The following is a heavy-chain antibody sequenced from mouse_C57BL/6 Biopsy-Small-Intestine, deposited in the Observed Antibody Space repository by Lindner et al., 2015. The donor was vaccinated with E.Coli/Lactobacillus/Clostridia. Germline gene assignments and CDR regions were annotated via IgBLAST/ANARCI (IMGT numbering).Heavy chain of an antibody. CDR1: GYAFNSFW. CDR3: ATPYGYDEGYYAMDY. CDR2: INPNYGTT. D-gene: IGHD2-2*01. Sequence: QLQESGPALVKPGASVNISCKASGYAFNSFWMNWVKQSNGKSLEWIGVINPNYGTTSYTQKFKDKATLTADKSSSTAYMQLSSLTYEDSAVYYCATPYGYDEGYYAMDYWGQGTSVTVSS. V-gene: IGHV1-39*01. J-gene: IGHJ4*01.